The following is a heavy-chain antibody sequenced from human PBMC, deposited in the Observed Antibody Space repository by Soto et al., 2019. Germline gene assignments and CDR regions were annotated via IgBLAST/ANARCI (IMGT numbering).Heavy chain of an antibody. V-gene: IGHV4-34*01. J-gene: IGHJ4*02. Sequence: QVQLQQWGAGLLKPSETLSLTCAVYGGSFSGYYWSWIRQPPGKGLEWIGEINHSGSTNYNPSLKRRVTISVDTSKNQFSLKLSSVTAADTAVYYCARGDILTGYNFDYWGQGTLVTVSS. CDR1: GGSFSGYY. CDR3: ARGDILTGYNFDY. CDR2: INHSGST. D-gene: IGHD3-9*01.